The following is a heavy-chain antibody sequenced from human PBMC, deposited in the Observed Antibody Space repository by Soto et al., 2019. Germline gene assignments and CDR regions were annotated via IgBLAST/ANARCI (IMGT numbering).Heavy chain of an antibody. J-gene: IGHJ6*02. V-gene: IGHV3-9*01. CDR1: GFGLKDFA. CDR2: IMWDSGII. Sequence: LRLSCVASGFGLKDFAMHWVRQVPGRGLEWVSGIMWDSGIIGYATSVKGRFTVYRDNAKNSLYLQMNSLTPEDTALYYRLKDIIRGGLDVWGQGTTVTVSS. CDR3: LKDIIRGGLDV.